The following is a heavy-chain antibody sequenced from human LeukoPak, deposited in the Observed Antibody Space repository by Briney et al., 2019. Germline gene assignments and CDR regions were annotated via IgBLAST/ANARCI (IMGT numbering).Heavy chain of an antibody. D-gene: IGHD6-13*01. Sequence: PSETLSLTCTVSGGSISSSSYYWGWIRQPPGKGLEWIGNIYYSGSTFYNPSLKSRVTISVDTSKNQFSLNLGSVTAADTAVYYCASRVAAAGTGFDPWGQGTLATVSA. V-gene: IGHV4-39*01. CDR3: ASRVAAAGTGFDP. J-gene: IGHJ5*02. CDR2: IYYSGST. CDR1: GGSISSSSYY.